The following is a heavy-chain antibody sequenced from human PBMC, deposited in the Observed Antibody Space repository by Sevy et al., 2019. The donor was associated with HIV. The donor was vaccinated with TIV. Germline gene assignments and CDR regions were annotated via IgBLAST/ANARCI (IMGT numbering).Heavy chain of an antibody. D-gene: IGHD3-3*01. CDR2: ISGSGTST. V-gene: IGHV3-23*01. Sequence: QLGGPLRLSCAASGFGFSTYAMTWVRQAPGKGLEWVSGISGSGTSTYYTDSVKGRFTISRDNSKNTVYLQMNNLRAEDTAVYYCGKVSIFGVGGFYDYWGQGTLVTVSS. CDR3: GKVSIFGVGGFYDY. J-gene: IGHJ4*02. CDR1: GFGFSTYA.